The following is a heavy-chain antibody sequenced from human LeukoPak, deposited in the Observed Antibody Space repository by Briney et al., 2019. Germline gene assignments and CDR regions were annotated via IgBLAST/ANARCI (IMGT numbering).Heavy chain of an antibody. Sequence: PLETLSLTCTVSGGSISTYYWSWIRQPPGKGLEWIGHIYNSGSTNYSPSLKSRVTISVDTSKNQFSLKLSSVTAADTAMYYCARFKRAGGWSYFDYWGLGTLVTVSS. D-gene: IGHD6-19*01. CDR1: GGSISTYY. V-gene: IGHV4-59*01. CDR2: IYNSGST. J-gene: IGHJ4*02. CDR3: ARFKRAGGWSYFDY.